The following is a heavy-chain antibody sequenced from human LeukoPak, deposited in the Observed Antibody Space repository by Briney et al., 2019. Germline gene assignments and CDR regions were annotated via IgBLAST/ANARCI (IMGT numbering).Heavy chain of an antibody. D-gene: IGHD3-22*01. Sequence: GESLKISCKGSGYSFTSYWIGWVRQMPGKGLEWMGIIYPGDSDTRYSPSFQGQVTISADKSISTAYLQWSSLKASDTAMYYCARRLTYYYYSSGYFPHPYFDYWGQGTLVTVSS. CDR3: ARRLTYYYYSSGYFPHPYFDY. V-gene: IGHV5-51*01. CDR1: GYSFTSYW. CDR2: IYPGDSDT. J-gene: IGHJ4*02.